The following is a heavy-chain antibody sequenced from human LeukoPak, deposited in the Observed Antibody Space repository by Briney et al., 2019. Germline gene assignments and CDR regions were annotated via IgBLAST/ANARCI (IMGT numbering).Heavy chain of an antibody. CDR1: GFTFSSYE. J-gene: IGHJ5*02. CDR3: ARGEYSYGHNWFGP. Sequence: PGGSLRLSCAASGFTFSSYEMNWVRQAPGKGLEWVSYISSSGSTIYYADSVKGRFTISRDNAKNSLYLQMNSLRAEDTAVYYCARGEYSYGHNWFGPWGQGTLVTVSS. CDR2: ISSSGSTI. D-gene: IGHD5-18*01. V-gene: IGHV3-48*03.